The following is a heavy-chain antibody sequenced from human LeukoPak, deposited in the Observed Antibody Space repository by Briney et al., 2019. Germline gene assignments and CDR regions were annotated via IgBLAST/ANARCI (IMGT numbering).Heavy chain of an antibody. CDR3: ARGKVVPARDYYYYGMDV. D-gene: IGHD2-2*01. Sequence: GGSLRLSCAASGFTFSSYAMHWVRQAPGKGLEWVAVISYDGSNKYYADSVEGRFTISRDSSKNTLYLQMNSLRAEDTAVYYCARGKVVPARDYYYYGMDVWGQGTTVTVSS. V-gene: IGHV3-30-3*01. CDR1: GFTFSSYA. CDR2: ISYDGSNK. J-gene: IGHJ6*02.